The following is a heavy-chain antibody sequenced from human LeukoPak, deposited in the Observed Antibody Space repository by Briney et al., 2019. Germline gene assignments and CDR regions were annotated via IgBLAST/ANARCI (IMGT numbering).Heavy chain of an antibody. V-gene: IGHV4-38-2*01. D-gene: IGHD5-18*01. J-gene: IGHJ4*02. CDR3: ARHEAVDTAMVSFDY. Sequence: PSETLSLTCAVSGYSISSGYYWGWIRQPPGKGLEWIGTISHSGSTYYNPSLKSRVTISVDASKNQFSLKLSSVTAADTAVYYCARHEAVDTAMVSFDYWGQGTLVTVSS. CDR1: GYSISSGYY. CDR2: ISHSGST.